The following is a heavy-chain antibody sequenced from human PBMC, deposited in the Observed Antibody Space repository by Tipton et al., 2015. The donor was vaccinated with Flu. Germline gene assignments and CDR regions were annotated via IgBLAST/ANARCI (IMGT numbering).Heavy chain of an antibody. CDR3: ARLKLFALVNHSYYYGLDV. J-gene: IGHJ6*02. CDR1: GGSISSSSYY. Sequence: TLSLTCTVSGGSISSSSYYWSWIRQPPGKGLEWIGYSGSTNYNPSLKNRVTISLDTSKNQFSLQLKSVTASDTAVYYCARLKLFALVNHSYYYGLDVWGQGTTVTVS. D-gene: IGHD3/OR15-3a*01. V-gene: IGHV4-61*05. CDR2: SGST.